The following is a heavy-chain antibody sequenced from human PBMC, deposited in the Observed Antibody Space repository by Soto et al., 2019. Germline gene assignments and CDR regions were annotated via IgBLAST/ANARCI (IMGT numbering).Heavy chain of an antibody. V-gene: IGHV2-5*02. D-gene: IGHD6-19*01. CDR2: IYWDDDK. CDR3: AHIVVAGLGYYFDY. CDR1: GFSLSSTSMA. Sequence: QITLKESGPTLAKPTQTLTLTCTFSGFSLSSTSMAVGWIRQPPGKALEWLALIYWDDDKRYSPFLKSRLTITTDTSKNQVVLTMSNMDPVDTARYYCAHIVVAGLGYYFDYWGQGTLVTVAP. J-gene: IGHJ4*02.